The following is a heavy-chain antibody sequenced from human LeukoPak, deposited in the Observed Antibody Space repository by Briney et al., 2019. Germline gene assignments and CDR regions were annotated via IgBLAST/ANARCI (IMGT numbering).Heavy chain of an antibody. Sequence: GGSLRLSCAASGFNFNTYGMRWVRRPPGKGLEWVSATSSSDAGKYYADSVRGRSTISIANSKNPMYLQTNSLSVEDAAVYSCAKAAVTSCRGAFFYSFDSWGQGTLVTVSS. CDR3: AKAAVTSCRGAFFYSFDS. D-gene: IGHD2-15*01. J-gene: IGHJ4*02. CDR1: GFNFNTYG. CDR2: TSSSDAGK. V-gene: IGHV3-23*01.